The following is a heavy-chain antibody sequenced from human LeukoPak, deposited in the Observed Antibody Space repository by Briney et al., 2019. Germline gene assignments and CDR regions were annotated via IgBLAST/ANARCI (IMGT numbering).Heavy chain of an antibody. J-gene: IGHJ4*02. Sequence: ASVKVSCKASGYTFTGYYMHWVRQAPGQGLEWMGRINPNSGGTNYAQKFQGRVTMTRDTSISTAYMELSRLRSDDTAVYYCARVRVRSYYDSSGYSDYWGQGTPVTVSS. CDR1: GYTFTGYY. CDR3: ARVRVRSYYDSSGYSDY. D-gene: IGHD3-22*01. V-gene: IGHV1-2*06. CDR2: INPNSGGT.